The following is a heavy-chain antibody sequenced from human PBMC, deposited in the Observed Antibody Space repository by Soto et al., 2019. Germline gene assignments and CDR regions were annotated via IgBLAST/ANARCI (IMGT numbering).Heavy chain of an antibody. CDR3: ARGEWLHDSHGVDY. V-gene: IGHV1-8*01. CDR2: MKPKSGNN. CDR1: GYTFTSYD. D-gene: IGHD5-12*01. J-gene: IGHJ4*02. Sequence: QVQLVQSGAEVKKPGASGKVSCKASGYTFTSYDINWVRQATGQGLEWMGWMKPKSGNNGYAQKFQGRVTMTRNTSISTVYMELSSLRAEDTAVYYCARGEWLHDSHGVDYWGQGTLVTVSS.